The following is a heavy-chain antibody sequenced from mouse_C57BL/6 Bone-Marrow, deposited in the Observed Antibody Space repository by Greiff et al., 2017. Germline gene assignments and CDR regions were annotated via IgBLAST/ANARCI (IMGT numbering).Heavy chain of an antibody. V-gene: IGHV1-4*01. Sequence: QVQLQQSGAELARPGASVKMSCKASGYTFTSYTMHWVKQRPGQGLEWIGYINPSSGYTTYNQKFKDKATLTADKSSSTAYMRLSSLTSEDSAVYYSLRGYFEVWGTGTTVTVTS. CDR2: INPSSGYT. CDR3: LRGYFEV. J-gene: IGHJ1*03. CDR1: GYTFTSYT.